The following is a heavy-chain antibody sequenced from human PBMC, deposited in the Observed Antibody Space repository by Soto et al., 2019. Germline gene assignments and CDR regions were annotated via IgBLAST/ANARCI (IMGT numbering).Heavy chain of an antibody. J-gene: IGHJ4*02. CDR1: GYTFTSYG. D-gene: IGHD6-19*01. V-gene: IGHV1-18*04. CDR2: ISAYNGNT. CDR3: ARCEVAGTSDS. Sequence: QVQLVQSGAEVKKPGASVKVSCKASGYTFTSYGINWMRQAPGQGLEWMGWISAYNGNTNYAQKFQGRVTMTTDTSTTTAYMELRSLRSDYTAVYFCARCEVAGTSDSWGQGTLVTVS.